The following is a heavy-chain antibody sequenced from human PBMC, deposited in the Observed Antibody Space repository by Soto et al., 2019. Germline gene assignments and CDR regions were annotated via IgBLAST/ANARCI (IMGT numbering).Heavy chain of an antibody. J-gene: IGHJ4*02. CDR2: ISYDVSNQ. Sequence: GGSLRLSCAASGFTFNIYGMHWVRQAPDKGLEWVALISYDVSNQYYADSVKGRFTISRDNSKNTLFLQMNSLRADDTAVYYCAKAQPSGQGSFDSWGQGTLVTVSS. D-gene: IGHD6-6*01. CDR1: GFTFNIYG. CDR3: AKAQPSGQGSFDS. V-gene: IGHV3-30*18.